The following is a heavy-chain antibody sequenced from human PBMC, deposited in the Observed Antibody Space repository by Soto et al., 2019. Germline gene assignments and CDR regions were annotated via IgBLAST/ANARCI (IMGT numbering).Heavy chain of an antibody. V-gene: IGHV1-8*01. CDR2: MNPNSGNT. J-gene: IGHJ6*02. D-gene: IGHD6-13*01. CDR1: GYTFTSYD. CDR3: ATRGGIAAAGTAYYYYGMDV. Sequence: ASVKVSCKASGYTFTSYDINWVRQATGQGLEWMGWMNPNSGNTGYAQKFQGRVTMTRNTSISTAYMELSSLRSEDTAVYYCATRGGIAAAGTAYYYYGMDVWGQGTTVTVSS.